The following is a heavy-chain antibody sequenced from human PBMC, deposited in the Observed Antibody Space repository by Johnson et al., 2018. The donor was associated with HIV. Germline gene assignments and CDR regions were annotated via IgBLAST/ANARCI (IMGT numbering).Heavy chain of an antibody. Sequence: VQLVESGGGLVQPGRSLRLSCTASGFTFGDYAMSWVRQAPGKGLEWVGFIRSKAYGGTTEYAASVKGRFIISRDDSKNTLYLQMNSLKTEDTAVYYCTTDADSSSWNDAFDIWGQGTMVTVSS. CDR3: TTDADSSSWNDAFDI. CDR2: IRSKAYGGTT. CDR1: GFTFGDYA. D-gene: IGHD6-13*01. V-gene: IGHV3-49*04. J-gene: IGHJ3*02.